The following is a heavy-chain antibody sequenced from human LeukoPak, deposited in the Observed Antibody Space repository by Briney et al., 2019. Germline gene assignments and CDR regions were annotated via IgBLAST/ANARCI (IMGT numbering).Heavy chain of an antibody. CDR3: ARDDDSGSSY. D-gene: IGHD1-26*01. J-gene: IGHJ4*02. CDR1: GGSISSYY. CDR2: IYYSGST. Sequence: SETLSLTCTVSGGSISSYYWSWIRQPPGKGLEWIGYIYYSGSTNYNPSLKSRVTISVDTSKNQFSLKLSSATAADTAVYYCARDDDSGSSYWGQGTLVTVSS. V-gene: IGHV4-59*01.